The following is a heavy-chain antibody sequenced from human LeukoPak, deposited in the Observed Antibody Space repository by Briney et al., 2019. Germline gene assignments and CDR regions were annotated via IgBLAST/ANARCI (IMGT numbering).Heavy chain of an antibody. V-gene: IGHV3-66*04. CDR3: ACQSRHSYDSSGYSPDDY. J-gene: IGHJ4*02. CDR1: GFSVSSTY. Sequence: PGGSLRLSCAASGFSVSSTYMSWVRQAPGKGLEWVSVIYSGGSTYYADSVRGRFTISRDNFKNTLYLQMNSLRAEDTAVYYCACQSRHSYDSSGYSPDDYWGQGTLVTVSS. D-gene: IGHD3-22*01. CDR2: IYSGGST.